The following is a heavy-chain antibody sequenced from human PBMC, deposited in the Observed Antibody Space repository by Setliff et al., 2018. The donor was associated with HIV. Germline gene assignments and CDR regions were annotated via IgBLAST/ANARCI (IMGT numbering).Heavy chain of an antibody. CDR1: GSTFTGYY. D-gene: IGHD2-8*01. V-gene: IGHV1-2*02. J-gene: IGHJ6*03. Sequence: RASVKVSCKASGSTFTGYYMHWVRQAPGQGLEWMGWINPNSGGTNYAQKFQGRVTMTRDTSISTAYMELSRLRSDDTAVYYCARDWGMVYASSHYYMDVWGKGTTVTVSS. CDR3: ARDWGMVYASSHYYMDV. CDR2: INPNSGGT.